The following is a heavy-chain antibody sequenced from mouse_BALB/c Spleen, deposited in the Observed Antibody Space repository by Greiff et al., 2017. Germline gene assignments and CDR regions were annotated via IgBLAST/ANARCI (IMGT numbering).Heavy chain of an antibody. D-gene: IGHD2-3*01. Sequence: EVKVVESGGGLVQPGGSRKLSCAASGFTFSSFGMHWVRQAPEKGLEWVAYISSGSSTIYYADTVKGRFTISRDNPKNTLFLQMTSLRSEDTAMYYCARFYDGYYNAMDYWGQGTSVTVSS. V-gene: IGHV5-17*02. CDR3: ARFYDGYYNAMDY. CDR1: GFTFSSFG. CDR2: ISSGSSTI. J-gene: IGHJ4*01.